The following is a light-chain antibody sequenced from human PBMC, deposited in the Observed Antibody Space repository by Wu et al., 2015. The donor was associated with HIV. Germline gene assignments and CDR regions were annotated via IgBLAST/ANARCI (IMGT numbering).Light chain of an antibody. CDR1: QTVSSN. V-gene: IGKV3-15*01. CDR3: QQYNNWPLT. CDR2: GAS. Sequence: ETVMTQSPATLSVSPGDRATLSCRASQTVSSNFAWYQRKPGQAPRLLIYGASTRATGIPARFSGSGSGTEFTLTISSMQSEDSAVYYCQQYNNWPLTFGGGPRWRSN. J-gene: IGKJ4*01.